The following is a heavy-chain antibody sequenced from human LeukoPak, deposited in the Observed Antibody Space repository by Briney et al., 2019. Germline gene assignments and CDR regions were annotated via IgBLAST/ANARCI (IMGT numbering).Heavy chain of an antibody. CDR1: GFTFSSYA. CDR3: AKDHSLLTYYDSSDLYMAV. V-gene: IGHV3-23*01. CDR2: ISGSGGST. Sequence: GGSLRLSCAASGFTFSSYAMSWVRQAPGKGLEWVSAISGSGGSTYYADSVKGRFTISRDNSKNTLYLQMNSLRAEDTAVYYCAKDHSLLTYYDSSDLYMAVWGKGTTVTVSS. J-gene: IGHJ6*03. D-gene: IGHD3-22*01.